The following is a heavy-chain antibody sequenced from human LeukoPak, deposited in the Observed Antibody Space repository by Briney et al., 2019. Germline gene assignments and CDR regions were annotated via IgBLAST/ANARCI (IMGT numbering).Heavy chain of an antibody. V-gene: IGHV3-21*01. J-gene: IGHJ4*02. Sequence: GGSLRLSCAAPGFTFSSYSMNWVRQAPGKGLEWVSSISSSSSYIYYADSVKGRFTISRDNAKNSLYLQMNSLRAEDTAVYYCARIVLLGYGSGTRGDYWGQGTLVTVSS. D-gene: IGHD3-10*01. CDR1: GFTFSSYS. CDR2: ISSSSSYI. CDR3: ARIVLLGYGSGTRGDY.